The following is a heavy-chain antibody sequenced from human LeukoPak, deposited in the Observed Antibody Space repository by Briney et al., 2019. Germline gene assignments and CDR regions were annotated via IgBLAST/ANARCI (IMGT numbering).Heavy chain of an antibody. CDR2: ISGSGSGGGT. V-gene: IGHV3-23*01. J-gene: IGHJ4*02. CDR3: AKDRAPPVYFDY. CDR1: GFTFSNYA. Sequence: GGSLRLSCTASGFTFSNYAMSWVRQAPGKGLEWVSNISGSGSGGGTYYADSVKGRFTISRDNSKNTLYLQMNSLRAEDTAVYYCAKDRAPPVYFDYWGQGTLVTVSS. D-gene: IGHD3-10*01.